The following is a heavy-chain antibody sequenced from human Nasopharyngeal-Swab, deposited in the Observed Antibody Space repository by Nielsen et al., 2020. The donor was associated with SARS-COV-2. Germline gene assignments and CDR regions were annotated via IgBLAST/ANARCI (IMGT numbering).Heavy chain of an antibody. J-gene: IGHJ4*02. V-gene: IGHV3-48*03. Sequence: GESLKISCAASGFTFSSYEMNWVRQAPGKGLEWVSYISSSGSTIYYADSVKGRFTISRGNAKNSLYLQMNSLRAEDTAVYYCARGGNYHYFDYWGQGALVTVSS. CDR2: ISSSGSTI. CDR3: ARGGNYHYFDY. CDR1: GFTFSSYE. D-gene: IGHD1-7*01.